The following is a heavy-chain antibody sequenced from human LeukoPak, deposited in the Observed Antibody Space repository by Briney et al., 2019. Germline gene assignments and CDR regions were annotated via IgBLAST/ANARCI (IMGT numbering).Heavy chain of an antibody. CDR2: INHSGST. J-gene: IGHJ3*02. V-gene: IGHV4-34*01. CDR1: GASFRGYY. Sequence: SETLSLTCAVYGASFRGYYWSWIHQPPGKGLEWIGEINHSGSTNYNPSLKSRVTISVDTSKNQFSLNLSSVTAADTAVYYCAGGYCSDTSCYNAFDIWDQGAMVTVSS. CDR3: AGGYCSDTSCYNAFDI. D-gene: IGHD2-2*02.